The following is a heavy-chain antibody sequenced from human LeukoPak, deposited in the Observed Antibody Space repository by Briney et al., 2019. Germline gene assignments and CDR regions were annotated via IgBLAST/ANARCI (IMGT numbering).Heavy chain of an antibody. J-gene: IGHJ4*02. CDR3: ARSEQWLVRLDY. V-gene: IGHV1-18*01. D-gene: IGHD6-19*01. Sequence: ATVTVSCKPSGYTFTSYDISWVRQAPAQGLEGMGWISAYNWNTNYAQMLQRRVTVTTDTSAIRAYMELRSLRSADTAVYYCARSEQWLVRLDYWGQGTLVTVSS. CDR1: GYTFTSYD. CDR2: ISAYNWNT.